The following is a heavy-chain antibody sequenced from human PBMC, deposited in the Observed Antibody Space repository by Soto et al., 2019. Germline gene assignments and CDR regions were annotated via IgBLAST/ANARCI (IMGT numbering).Heavy chain of an antibody. V-gene: IGHV1-8*01. D-gene: IGHD3-9*01. CDR3: ARPIYDILTGYYYYYGMDV. CDR2: MNPNSGNT. Sequence: ASVKVSCKASGYTFTSYDINWVRQATGQGLEWMGWMNPNSGNTGYAQKFQGRVTMTRNTSISTAYMELSSLRSEDAAVYYCARPIYDILTGYYYYYGMDVWGQGTTVTVSS. CDR1: GYTFTSYD. J-gene: IGHJ6*02.